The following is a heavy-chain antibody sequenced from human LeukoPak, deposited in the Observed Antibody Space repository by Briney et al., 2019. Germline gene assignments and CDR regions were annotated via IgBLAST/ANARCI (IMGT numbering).Heavy chain of an antibody. Sequence: SEALSLTCAVYGGSFSGYYWSWMRQPPGKGLEWIGEIDHSGSTNYNPSLKSRATISVDTSKNQFSLKLSSVTAADTAVYYCARGFAGYYFDYWGQGTLVTVSS. J-gene: IGHJ4*02. V-gene: IGHV4-34*01. CDR2: IDHSGST. D-gene: IGHD3-3*01. CDR1: GGSFSGYY. CDR3: ARGFAGYYFDY.